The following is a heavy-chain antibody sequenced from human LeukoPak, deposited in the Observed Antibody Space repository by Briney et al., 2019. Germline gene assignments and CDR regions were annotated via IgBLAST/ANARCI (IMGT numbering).Heavy chain of an antibody. V-gene: IGHV3-15*01. J-gene: IGHJ4*02. CDR1: GFTFDDYG. CDR3: TTVQYYDFCGVRD. Sequence: GGSLRLSCAASGFTFDDYGMSWVSQAAGKGLEWVGRIKSKTDGGTTDYAAPVKGRFTISRDDSKNTLYLQMNSLKTEDTAVYYCTTVQYYDFCGVRDWGQGTLVTVSS. D-gene: IGHD3-3*01. CDR2: IKSKTDGGTT.